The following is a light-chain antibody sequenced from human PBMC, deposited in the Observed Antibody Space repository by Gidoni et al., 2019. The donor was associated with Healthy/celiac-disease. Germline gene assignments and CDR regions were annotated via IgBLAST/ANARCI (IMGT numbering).Light chain of an antibody. Sequence: DIHMTQSPSTLSASVGDRVTITCRASQSISSWLAWYQQKPGKAPKLLIYKASSLESGVPSRFSGSGSGTEFTLTISSLQPDDFATYYCQQYNSSPLTFGGGTKVEIK. CDR3: QQYNSSPLT. CDR2: KAS. CDR1: QSISSW. J-gene: IGKJ4*01. V-gene: IGKV1-5*03.